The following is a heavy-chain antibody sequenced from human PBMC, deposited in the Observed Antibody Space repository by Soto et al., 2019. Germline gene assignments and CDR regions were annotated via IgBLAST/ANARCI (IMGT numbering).Heavy chain of an antibody. CDR1: GFTFSSYE. CDR3: ARGPISSSPPLYGMDV. Sequence: PGGSLRLSCGASGFTFSSYEMNWFRQAPGKGLEWVSYISSSGSTIYYADSVKGRFTISRDNAKNSLYLQMNSLRAEDTAVYYCARGPISSSPPLYGMDVWGQGTTVTVSS. D-gene: IGHD6-13*01. CDR2: ISSSGSTI. V-gene: IGHV3-48*03. J-gene: IGHJ6*02.